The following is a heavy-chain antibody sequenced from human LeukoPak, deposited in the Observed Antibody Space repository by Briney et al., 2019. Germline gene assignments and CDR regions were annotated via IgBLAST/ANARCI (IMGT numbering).Heavy chain of an antibody. CDR3: ARVSPAYYGMDV. CDR2: IYYSGST. Sequence: WETLCLTCTASGGSISSYYWSWIRQPPGKGLEWIGYIYYSGSTNYNPSLKSRVTISVDTSKNQFSLKLSSVTAADTAVYYCARVSPAYYGMDVWGQGTTVTVSS. CDR1: GGSISSYY. J-gene: IGHJ6*02. V-gene: IGHV4-59*01.